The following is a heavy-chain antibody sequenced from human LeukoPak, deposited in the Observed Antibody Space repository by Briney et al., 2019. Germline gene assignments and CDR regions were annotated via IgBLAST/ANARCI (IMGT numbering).Heavy chain of an antibody. CDR2: INTYGSST. V-gene: IGHV3-74*01. Sequence: GGSLRLSCAASGCTFSDYWMHWVRQAPGKGLIWVSRINTYGSSTDYVDSVKGRFTISRDNAKNTLYLQMNSLKAEDTAVYYCATRKIDAFDMWGQGTMVTVSS. CDR3: ATRKIDAFDM. J-gene: IGHJ3*02. CDR1: GCTFSDYW.